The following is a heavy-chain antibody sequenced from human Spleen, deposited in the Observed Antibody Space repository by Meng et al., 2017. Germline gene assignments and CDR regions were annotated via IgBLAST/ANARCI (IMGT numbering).Heavy chain of an antibody. D-gene: IGHD3-10*02. J-gene: IGHJ4*02. CDR3: TRDEPYYNGRGSGY. V-gene: IGHV1-69*08. CDR2: VIPMLGIV. CDR1: GDTFSSYT. Sequence: QVQLELFGVEVLKRGSSVNVSCKASGDTFSSYTISWVRQAPGQGLEYMGRVIPMLGIVKYAQKFQGRVKITADKTTSTAYMELSSLTSDDTAVYYCTRDEPYYNGRGSGYWGRGTLVTVSS.